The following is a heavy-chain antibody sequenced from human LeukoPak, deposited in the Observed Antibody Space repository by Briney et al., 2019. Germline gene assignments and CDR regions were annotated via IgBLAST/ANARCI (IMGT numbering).Heavy chain of an antibody. V-gene: IGHV3-23*01. D-gene: IGHD1-26*01. J-gene: IGHJ6*02. CDR2: ISGGGGST. Sequence: GGSLRLSCAASGFTFSSYAMSWVRQAPGKGLEWVSAISGGGGSTSYADSVKGRFTISRDISKNTLYLQMDSLRAEDTAVYYCAREPWGAMGAAWGMDVWGQGTTVIVSS. CDR3: AREPWGAMGAAWGMDV. CDR1: GFTFSSYA.